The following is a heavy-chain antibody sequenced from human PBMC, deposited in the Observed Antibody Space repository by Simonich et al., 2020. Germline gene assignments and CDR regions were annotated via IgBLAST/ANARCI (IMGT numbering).Heavy chain of an antibody. D-gene: IGHD6-13*01. Sequence: EVQLVESGGGLVQPGRSLRLSCAASGFTFDDYAMHWVRQAPGKGLEWVSGSIWNSGSIGYADSVNGRFTISRDNAKNSLYLQMNSLRAEDTALYYCAKDVAAAGTEYFQHWGQGTLVTVSS. V-gene: IGHV3-9*01. J-gene: IGHJ1*01. CDR2: SIWNSGSI. CDR3: AKDVAAAGTEYFQH. CDR1: GFTFDDYA.